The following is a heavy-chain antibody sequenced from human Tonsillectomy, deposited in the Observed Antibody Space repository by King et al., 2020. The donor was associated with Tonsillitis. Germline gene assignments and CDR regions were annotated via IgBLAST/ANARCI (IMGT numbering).Heavy chain of an antibody. CDR3: ARDSRSVAGSFFDY. Sequence: VQLVESGAEVKKPGASVKVSCKASGYTFTGYYMHWVRQAPGQWLEWIGWINPNSGGPNYAQKFQGRVTMTRDTSISTAYMELSRLRSDDTAVYYCARDSRSVAGSFFDYWGQGTLVTVSS. J-gene: IGHJ4*02. CDR1: GYTFTGYY. V-gene: IGHV1-2*02. D-gene: IGHD6-19*01. CDR2: INPNSGGP.